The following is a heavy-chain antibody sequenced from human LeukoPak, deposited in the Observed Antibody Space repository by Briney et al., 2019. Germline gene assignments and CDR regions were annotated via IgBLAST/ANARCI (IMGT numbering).Heavy chain of an antibody. D-gene: IGHD6-25*01. J-gene: IGHJ4*02. Sequence: GASVKVSCKASGYTFTGYLIHWVRQAPGQGLEYMGWINPNTGATEYALKFRGRVTMTRDTSTGTASMELSRLRSDDTAVYFCGRDLSTSATWELDHWGQGTLVTVSS. V-gene: IGHV1-2*02. CDR3: GRDLSTSATWELDH. CDR1: GYTFTGYL. CDR2: INPNTGAT.